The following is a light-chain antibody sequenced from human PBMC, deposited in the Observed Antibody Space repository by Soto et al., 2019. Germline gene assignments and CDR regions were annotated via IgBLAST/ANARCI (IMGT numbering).Light chain of an antibody. CDR3: QQSYSTPYT. Sequence: DIQMTQSPSSLSASVVDRVTITCRASQSISSDLNWYQQKPGKAPKLLIYAASSLQSGVPSRFSGSGSGTDVTLTIISLQPEDFATYYCQQSYSTPYTFGQGTKLEIK. CDR2: AAS. J-gene: IGKJ2*01. V-gene: IGKV1-39*01. CDR1: QSISSD.